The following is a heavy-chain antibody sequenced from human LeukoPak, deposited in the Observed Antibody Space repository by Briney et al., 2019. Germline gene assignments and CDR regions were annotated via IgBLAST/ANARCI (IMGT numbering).Heavy chain of an antibody. D-gene: IGHD7-27*01. CDR1: GGSISSGDYY. V-gene: IGHV4-30-4*01. J-gene: IGHJ4*02. CDR3: ARGTGDLVDY. Sequence: SETLSLTCTVSGGSISSGDYYWSWIRQPPGKGLEWIGYIYYSGSTYYNPSLKSRVTISVDTSKNQFSLKLSSVTAANTAVYYCARGTGDLVDYWGQGTLVTVSS. CDR2: IYYSGST.